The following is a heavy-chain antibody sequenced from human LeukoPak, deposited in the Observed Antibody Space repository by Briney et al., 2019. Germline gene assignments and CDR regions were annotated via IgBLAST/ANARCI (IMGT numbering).Heavy chain of an antibody. J-gene: IGHJ3*02. V-gene: IGHV5-51*01. Sequence: GESLKISCKGSGYRFTDYWIAWVRQMPGKGPEWMGVFYPGDSDTRYNPSFQGHVTISADKSISTAYLQWRSLKASDTAMYYCAREGDALSGYWDDGSAIWGQGTMVTVSS. CDR3: AREGDALSGYWDDGSAI. D-gene: IGHD3-9*01. CDR2: FYPGDSDT. CDR1: GYRFTDYW.